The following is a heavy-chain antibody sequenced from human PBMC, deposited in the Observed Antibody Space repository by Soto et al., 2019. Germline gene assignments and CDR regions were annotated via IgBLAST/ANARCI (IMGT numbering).Heavy chain of an antibody. CDR1: GFTFSSYA. CDR2: ISGSGGST. D-gene: IGHD6-13*01. J-gene: IGHJ4*02. Sequence: GGSLRLSCAASGFTFSSYAMSWVRQAPGKGLEWVSAISGSGGSTYYADSVKGRFTISRDISKNTLYLQMNSLRGEDTAVYYCARDGDNSSRPSDYWGQGTLVTVSS. V-gene: IGHV3-23*01. CDR3: ARDGDNSSRPSDY.